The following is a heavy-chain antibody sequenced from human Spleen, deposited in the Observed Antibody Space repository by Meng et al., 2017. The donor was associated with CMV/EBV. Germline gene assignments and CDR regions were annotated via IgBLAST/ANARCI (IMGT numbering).Heavy chain of an antibody. D-gene: IGHD3-22*01. J-gene: IGHJ4*02. CDR2: IYPGDSDT. V-gene: IGHV5-51*01. CDR3: ARGTNYYDSSGFDY. Sequence: KGSGYSCTSYWIGWVRQMPGKGLEWMGIIYPGDSDTRYSPSFQGQVTISADKSISTAYLQWSSLKASDTAMYYCARGTNYYDSSGFDYWDQGTLVTVSS. CDR1: GYSCTSYW.